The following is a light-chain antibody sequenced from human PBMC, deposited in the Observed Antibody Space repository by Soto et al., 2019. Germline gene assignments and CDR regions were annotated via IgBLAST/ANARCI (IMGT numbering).Light chain of an antibody. CDR2: EVS. V-gene: IGLV2-14*01. J-gene: IGLJ1*01. CDR1: SSDVGGYNY. CDR3: SSYTSSRAYV. Sequence: QSALTQPASVPGSAGQSITISCTGTSSDVGGYNYVSWYQQQSGKAPKLMIHEVSNRPSGVSNRFSGSKSGNTASLTISGLQAEDEADYYCSSYTSSRAYVFGIGTKVAVL.